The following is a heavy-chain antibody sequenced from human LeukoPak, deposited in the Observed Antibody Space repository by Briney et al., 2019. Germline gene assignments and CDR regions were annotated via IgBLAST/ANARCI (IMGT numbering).Heavy chain of an antibody. CDR1: GGSIATYY. CDR3: ARDLGDGFWGGYFDY. D-gene: IGHD3-3*01. J-gene: IGHJ4*02. V-gene: IGHV4-4*07. Sequence: SETLSLTCTVSGGSIATYYWSWIRQPAGKGLEWIGRIYSSGGTDYNPSLKSRVTISVDTSKNQFSLKLSSVTAADTAVYYCARDLGDGFWGGYFDYWGQGTLVTVSS. CDR2: IYSSGGT.